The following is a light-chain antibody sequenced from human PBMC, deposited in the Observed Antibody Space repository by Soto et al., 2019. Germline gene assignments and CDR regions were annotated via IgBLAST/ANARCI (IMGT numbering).Light chain of an antibody. CDR2: DVS. V-gene: IGLV2-14*01. CDR3: SSYTSRSLYV. CDR1: SSDVGGYNY. J-gene: IGLJ1*01. Sequence: QSALTQPASVSGSPGQSITISCTGTSSDVGGYNYVSWYQQHPGKAPKLMIYDVSNRPSGVSNRFSGSKSGNTASLTISGLEAEDEAAYYCSSYTSRSLYVFGTGTKLTVL.